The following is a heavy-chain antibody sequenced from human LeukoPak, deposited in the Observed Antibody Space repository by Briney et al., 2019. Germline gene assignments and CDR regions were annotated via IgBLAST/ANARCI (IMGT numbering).Heavy chain of an antibody. CDR3: ARGGYSFDY. D-gene: IGHD5-12*01. CDR2: LHADGIER. J-gene: IGHJ4*02. Sequence: GGSLRLSCAASGVTLSGYWMSWVRQAPGKGLEWVARLHADGIERYYVDPVKGRFTIPRDNAKNSLHLQMYSLRLDDTAVYYCARGGYSFDYLGQGTLVTVSS. CDR1: GVTLSGYW. V-gene: IGHV3-7*01.